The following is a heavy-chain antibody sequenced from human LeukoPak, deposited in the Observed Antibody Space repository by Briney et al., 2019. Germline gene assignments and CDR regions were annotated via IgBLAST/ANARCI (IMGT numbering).Heavy chain of an antibody. CDR1: GGSFSGYY. D-gene: IGHD3-10*01. Sequence: PSETLSLTCAVYGGSFSGYYWSWIRQPPGKGLEWIGEINHSGSTNYNPSLKSRVTISVDTSKNQFSLKLSSVTAADTAVYYCARTSLDGDSDYWGQGTLVTVSS. V-gene: IGHV4-34*01. J-gene: IGHJ4*02. CDR2: INHSGST. CDR3: ARTSLDGDSDY.